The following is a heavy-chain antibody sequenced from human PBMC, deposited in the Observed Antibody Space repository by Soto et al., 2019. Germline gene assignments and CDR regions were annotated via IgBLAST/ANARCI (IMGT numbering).Heavy chain of an antibody. Sequence: QVQLQESGPGLVKPSETLSLTCTVSGGSISSYYWSWIRQPAGKGLEWIGRIYTSGSTNYNPSLKSRVTMSVATSKNQFPLTLSSVTAADTAVYYCARVGPAALISSSWSFDYWGQGTLVTVSS. V-gene: IGHV4-4*07. J-gene: IGHJ4*02. CDR2: IYTSGST. CDR1: GGSISSYY. D-gene: IGHD6-13*01. CDR3: ARVGPAALISSSWSFDY.